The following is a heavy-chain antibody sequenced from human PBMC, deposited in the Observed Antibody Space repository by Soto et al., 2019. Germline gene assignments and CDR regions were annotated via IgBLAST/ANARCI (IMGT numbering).Heavy chain of an antibody. V-gene: IGHV4-59*08. CDR3: ARHGLRLAATAPYYFHY. Sequence: SETLSLTCSVSGGSIFGYYWSWVRQPPGKGLEWLGYMYYSGSTNYNPSLKSRVTMSVDMSKNQFSLKLSSVTAADTAVYYCARHGLRLAATAPYYFHYWGQGTLVTVFS. CDR2: MYYSGST. CDR1: GGSIFGYY. J-gene: IGHJ4*02. D-gene: IGHD2-15*01.